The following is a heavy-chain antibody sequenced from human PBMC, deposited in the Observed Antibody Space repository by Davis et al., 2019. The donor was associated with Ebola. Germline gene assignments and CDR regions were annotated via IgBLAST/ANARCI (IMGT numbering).Heavy chain of an antibody. CDR1: GGSISSYY. J-gene: IGHJ4*02. CDR2: IYYSGST. CDR3: TRRRYSSEDY. V-gene: IGHV4-39*07. D-gene: IGHD6-19*01. Sequence: MPSETLSLTCAVSGGSISSYYWGWIRQPPGKGLEWIGSIYYSGSTYYNPSLKSRVTISVDTSKNQFSLKLSSVTAEDTAVYYCTRRRYSSEDYWGQGTLVTVSS.